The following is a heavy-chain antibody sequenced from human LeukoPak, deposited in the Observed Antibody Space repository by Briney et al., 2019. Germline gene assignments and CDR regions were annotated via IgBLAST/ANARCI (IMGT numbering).Heavy chain of an antibody. CDR1: GFTFSSYG. D-gene: IGHD2-15*01. V-gene: IGHV3-23*01. CDR2: IGGSGGST. J-gene: IGHJ4*02. Sequence: GGTLRLSCAASGFTFSSYGMSWVRQAPGKGLEWVSAIGGSGGSTYYADSVKGRFTVSRDNSKNTLYLQMNSLRAEDTAVYYCAKPHPVVAASNSWGQGTLVTVSS. CDR3: AKPHPVVAASNS.